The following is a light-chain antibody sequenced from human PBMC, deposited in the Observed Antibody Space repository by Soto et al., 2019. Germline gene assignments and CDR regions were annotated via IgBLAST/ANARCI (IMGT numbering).Light chain of an antibody. V-gene: IGKV1-5*03. CDR3: QQSHSYPYT. CDR2: KAS. J-gene: IGKJ2*01. Sequence: DIQMTQSPSTLSASVGDRVTITCRASQSISSWLAWYQQNPGKAPDLLIYKASSLQSGVSSRFSGGGSGTEFTLTISSLQPDDFATYYCQQSHSYPYTFGQGTKLEIK. CDR1: QSISSW.